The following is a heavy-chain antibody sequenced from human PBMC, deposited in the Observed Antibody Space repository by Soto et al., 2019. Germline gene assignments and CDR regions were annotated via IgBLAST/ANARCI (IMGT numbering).Heavy chain of an antibody. CDR3: AGQTFTIAAASYGRSNWFDP. V-gene: IGHV4-39*01. D-gene: IGHD6-25*01. J-gene: IGHJ5*02. CDR2: IYFTGNT. Sequence: SETLSLTCSASGGSITSSSHFWGWVRQPPGKGLEWIGTIYFTGNTYYTPSLRSRLTMSIDTSKNEFSLRLNSVTAADTAVYYCAGQTFTIAAASYGRSNWFDPWGPGTLVTVSS. CDR1: GGSITSSSHF.